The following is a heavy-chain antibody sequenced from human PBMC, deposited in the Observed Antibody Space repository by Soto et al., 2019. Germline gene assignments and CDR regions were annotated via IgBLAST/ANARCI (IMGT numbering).Heavy chain of an antibody. D-gene: IGHD3-22*01. J-gene: IGHJ6*02. CDR1: GGTFSSYA. V-gene: IGHV1-69*13. CDR2: IIPIFGTA. CDR3: ARDKVVVITPFYYYGMDV. Sequence: ASVKVSCKASGGTFSSYAISWVRQAPGQGLEWMGGIIPIFGTANYAQKFQGRVTITADESTSTAYMELSSLRSEDTAVYYCARDKVVVITPFYYYGMDVWGQGTTVTVSS.